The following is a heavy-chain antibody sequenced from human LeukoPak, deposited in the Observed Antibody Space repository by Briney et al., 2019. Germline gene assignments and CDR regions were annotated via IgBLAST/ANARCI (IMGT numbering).Heavy chain of an antibody. J-gene: IGHJ3*02. Sequence: RRASVKVSCKASGYSFVGYGITWVRQAPGQGLEWMGWFNPENGNTNYAQKVQGRVTMTADTSTSTSYMELRSLRSDDTAVYYCARARRAMVRGLSAFDIWGQGTMVTVSS. CDR1: GYSFVGYG. D-gene: IGHD3-10*01. CDR3: ARARRAMVRGLSAFDI. V-gene: IGHV1-18*01. CDR2: FNPENGNT.